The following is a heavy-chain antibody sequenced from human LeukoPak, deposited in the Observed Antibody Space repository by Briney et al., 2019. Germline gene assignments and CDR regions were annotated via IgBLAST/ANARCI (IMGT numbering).Heavy chain of an antibody. CDR3: ARGRYSRRFDY. CDR2: MNSNSGNT. Sequence: GASVKVSCKASGYTFTSYDINWVRQATGQGLEWMGWMNSNSGNTGYAQKFQGRVTITRNTSISTAYMELSSLRSADTAVYYCARGRYSRRFDYWGQGTLVTVSS. J-gene: IGHJ4*02. D-gene: IGHD6-13*01. V-gene: IGHV1-8*03. CDR1: GYTFTSYD.